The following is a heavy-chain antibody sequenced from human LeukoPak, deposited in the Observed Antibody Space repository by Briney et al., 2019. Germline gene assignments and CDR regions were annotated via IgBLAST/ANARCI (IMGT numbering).Heavy chain of an antibody. Sequence: SETLSLTCAVDGGSFCAYYWSWIRQPPGKGLEWVGEINHSGSTNYNPSLKSRVTISVDTSKNQFSLKLSSVTAADTAVYYCAELGITMIGGVWGKGTTVTISS. D-gene: IGHD3-10*02. V-gene: IGHV4-34*01. J-gene: IGHJ6*04. CDR1: GGSFCAYY. CDR2: INHSGST. CDR3: AELGITMIGGV.